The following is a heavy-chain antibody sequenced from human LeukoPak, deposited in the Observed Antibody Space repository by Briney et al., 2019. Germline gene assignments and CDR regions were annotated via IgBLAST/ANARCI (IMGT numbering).Heavy chain of an antibody. CDR2: ISTTSGNT. V-gene: IGHV3-21*01. Sequence: PGGSLRLSCAASGFTFSSYSMNWVRQAPGRGLEWVAAISTTSGNTYYADSAKGRFTISRDNAKNSLYLQMNSLRVEDTALYYCARRAPSHDFDDWGLGTLVTVSS. CDR1: GFTFSSYS. CDR3: ARRAPSHDFDD. J-gene: IGHJ4*02.